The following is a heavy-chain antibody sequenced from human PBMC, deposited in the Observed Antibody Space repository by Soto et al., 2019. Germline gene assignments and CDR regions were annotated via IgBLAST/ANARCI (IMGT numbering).Heavy chain of an antibody. CDR2: ISGAGGST. Sequence: VQLLESGGGLVQPGGSLRLSCAASQFTFSYYAMGWVRQAPGKGLEWVSLISGAGGSTNYADSVKGRFAISRDNSENTLYLQMSSLSAEDTAVYYCAKGRPPFDLWGRGTLVIVSS. V-gene: IGHV3-23*01. CDR3: AKGRPPFDL. J-gene: IGHJ2*01. D-gene: IGHD6-6*01. CDR1: QFTFSYYA.